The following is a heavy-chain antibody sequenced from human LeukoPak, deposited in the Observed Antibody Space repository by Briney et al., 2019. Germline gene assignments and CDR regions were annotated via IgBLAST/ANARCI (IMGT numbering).Heavy chain of an antibody. CDR2: INHSGST. J-gene: IGHJ4*02. D-gene: IGHD6-6*01. Sequence: PSETLSLTCAVYGGSFSGYYWSWIRQPPGKGLEWIGEINHSGSTNYNPSLKSRVTISIDTSKNQFSLKLSSVTAADTAVYYCASSSSSSGGDYWGQGTLVTVSS. CDR3: ASSSSSSGGDY. V-gene: IGHV4-34*01. CDR1: GGSFSGYY.